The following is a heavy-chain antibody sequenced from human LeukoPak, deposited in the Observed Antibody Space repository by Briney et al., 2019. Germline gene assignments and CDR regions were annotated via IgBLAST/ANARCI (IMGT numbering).Heavy chain of an antibody. CDR1: GYSFTSYW. J-gene: IGHJ4*02. D-gene: IGHD4-23*01. Sequence: GESLKISCKGSGYSFTSYWIGWVRQMPGKGLEWMGIIYPGDSATRYSPSFQGQVTISADKSINTAYLQWSSLKASDTAMYYCSRRYSGNGDYFDYWGQGTLVTVSS. CDR2: IYPGDSAT. V-gene: IGHV5-51*01. CDR3: SRRYSGNGDYFDY.